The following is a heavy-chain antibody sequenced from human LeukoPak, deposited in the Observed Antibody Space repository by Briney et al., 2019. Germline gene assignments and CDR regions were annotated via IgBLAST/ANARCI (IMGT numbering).Heavy chain of an antibody. Sequence: SVKVSCKASGFTFTSSAMQWVRQARGQRLEWIGWIVVGSGNTNYAQKFQERVTNTRDMSTSTAYMELSSLRSEDTAVYYCAALYYDSPPFDYWGQGTLVTVSS. CDR3: AALYYDSPPFDY. V-gene: IGHV1-58*02. CDR2: IVVGSGNT. CDR1: GFTFTSSA. D-gene: IGHD3-22*01. J-gene: IGHJ4*02.